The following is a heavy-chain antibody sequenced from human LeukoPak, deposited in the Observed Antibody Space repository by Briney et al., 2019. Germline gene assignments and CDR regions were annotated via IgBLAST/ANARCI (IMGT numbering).Heavy chain of an antibody. V-gene: IGHV4-34*01. CDR1: GGSFSGYY. Sequence: PSETLSLTCTVYGGSFSGYYWSWIRQPPGRGLEWIGEINHSGSINYNPSLKSRVTISVDTSKNQFSLNLTSVTAADTAVYYCARPFCSGDSCFSSDAFDIWGRGTMVTVSS. D-gene: IGHD2-15*01. J-gene: IGHJ3*02. CDR2: INHSGSI. CDR3: ARPFCSGDSCFSSDAFDI.